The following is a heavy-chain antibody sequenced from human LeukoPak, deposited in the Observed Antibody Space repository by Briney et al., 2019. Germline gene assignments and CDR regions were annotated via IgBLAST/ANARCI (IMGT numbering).Heavy chain of an antibody. V-gene: IGHV3-21*04. D-gene: IGHD3-22*01. J-gene: IGHJ3*02. CDR2: ISSSSSCI. Sequence: GGSLRLSCAASGFTFSSYSMNWVRQAPGKGLEWVSSISSSSSCIYYADSVKGRFTISRDNAKNSLYLQMNSLRAEDTAVYYCARDLSSSGDAFDIWGQGTMVTVSS. CDR1: GFTFSSYS. CDR3: ARDLSSSGDAFDI.